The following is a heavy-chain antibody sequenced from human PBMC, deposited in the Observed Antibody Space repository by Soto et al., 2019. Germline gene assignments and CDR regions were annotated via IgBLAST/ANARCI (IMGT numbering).Heavy chain of an antibody. D-gene: IGHD3-3*01. J-gene: IGHJ6*02. V-gene: IGHV3-23*01. CDR2: ISESGDGT. Sequence: HPGGSLRLSCAASGFTFNTYAMTWVRQAPGKGLEWVSLISESGDGTYYADSVKGRFTISRDNSQRTLNLQMNSLRAEDTAVYYCAKNGDFWSCGMDVWGQGTTVTVSS. CDR3: AKNGDFWSCGMDV. CDR1: GFTFNTYA.